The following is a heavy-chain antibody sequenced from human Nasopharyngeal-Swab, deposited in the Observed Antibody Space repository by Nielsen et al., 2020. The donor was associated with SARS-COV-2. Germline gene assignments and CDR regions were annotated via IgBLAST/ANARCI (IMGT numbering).Heavy chain of an antibody. CDR2: VRESGGKT. J-gene: IGHJ5*02. Sequence: GESLKISCVASGFTFSNHWMNWVRQAPGKGLEWVATVRESGGKTFYADSVKGQFTISRDNSKNTLYLQMSSLRAEDTAVYYCAKDGYSSSVRFDPWGQGTLVTVSS. CDR1: GFTFSNHW. CDR3: AKDGYSSSVRFDP. D-gene: IGHD6-13*01. V-gene: IGHV3-23*01.